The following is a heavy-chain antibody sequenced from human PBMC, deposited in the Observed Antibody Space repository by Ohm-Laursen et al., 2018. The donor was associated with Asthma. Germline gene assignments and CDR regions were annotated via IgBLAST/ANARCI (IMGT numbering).Heavy chain of an antibody. Sequence: SLRLSCTASGFTFSSYSMSWVRQAPGKGLEWVSGISWNSGSIGYADSVKGRFTISRDNAKNSLYLQMNSLRAEDTALYYCAKDRYSSSGFLFDYWGQGTLVTVSS. CDR1: GFTFSSYS. CDR3: AKDRYSSSGFLFDY. D-gene: IGHD6-19*01. CDR2: ISWNSGSI. J-gene: IGHJ4*02. V-gene: IGHV3-9*01.